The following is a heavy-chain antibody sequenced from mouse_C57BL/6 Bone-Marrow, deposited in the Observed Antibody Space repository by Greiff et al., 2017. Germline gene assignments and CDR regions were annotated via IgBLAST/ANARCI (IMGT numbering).Heavy chain of an antibody. CDR2: ISYDGSN. CDR1: GYSITSGYY. V-gene: IGHV3-6*01. D-gene: IGHD2-4*01. CDR3: ARDSIYYDFDY. Sequence: EVKLVESGPGLVKPSQSLSLTCSVTGYSITSGYYWNWIRQFPGNKLEWMGYISYDGSNNYNPSLKNRISITRDTSKNQFFLKLNSVTTEDTATYYCARDSIYYDFDYWGQGTTLTVSS. J-gene: IGHJ2*01.